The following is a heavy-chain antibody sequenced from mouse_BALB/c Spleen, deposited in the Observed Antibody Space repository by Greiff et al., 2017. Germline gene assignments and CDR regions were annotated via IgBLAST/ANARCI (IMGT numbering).Heavy chain of an antibody. J-gene: IGHJ4*01. D-gene: IGHD1-1*01. CDR3: ARDPYYYGSSYEGAMDY. CDR2: IWAGGST. CDR1: GFSLTSYG. V-gene: IGHV2-9*02. Sequence: QVQLQQSGPGLVAPSQSLSITCTVSGFSLTSYGVHWVRQPPGKGLEWLGVIWAGGSTNYNSALMSRLSISKDNSKSQVFLKMNSLQTDDTAMYYCARDPYYYGSSYEGAMDYWGQGTSVTVSS.